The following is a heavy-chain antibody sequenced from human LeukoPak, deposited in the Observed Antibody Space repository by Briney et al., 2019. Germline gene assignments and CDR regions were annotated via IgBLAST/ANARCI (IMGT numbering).Heavy chain of an antibody. J-gene: IGHJ4*02. Sequence: GGSLRLSCAASGFTFSSYSMNWVRQAPGKGLEWVSSISSSSSYIYYADSVKGRFTISRDNAKNSLYLQMNSLRAEDTAVYYCARKVYGDYWGYYFDYWGQGTLVTVSS. D-gene: IGHD4-17*01. CDR2: ISSSSSYI. CDR3: ARKVYGDYWGYYFDY. CDR1: GFTFSSYS. V-gene: IGHV3-21*01.